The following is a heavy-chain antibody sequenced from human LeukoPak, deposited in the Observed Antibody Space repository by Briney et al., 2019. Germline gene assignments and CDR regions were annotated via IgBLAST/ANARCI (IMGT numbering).Heavy chain of an antibody. CDR2: IKSDGSNT. J-gene: IGHJ4*02. CDR1: GFTFSSYW. CDR3: ARGGYYGSGRYYFDS. V-gene: IGHV3-74*01. D-gene: IGHD3-3*01. Sequence: PGGSLRLSCAASGFTFSSYWMHWVRQAPGKGLVWVSRIKSDGSNTNYADSVKGRFTISRDNAKNTLHLQMDSLRAEDTAVYYCARGGYYGSGRYYFDSWSQGTLVTVSS.